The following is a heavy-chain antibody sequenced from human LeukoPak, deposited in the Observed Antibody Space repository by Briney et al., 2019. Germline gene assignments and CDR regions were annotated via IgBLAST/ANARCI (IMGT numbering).Heavy chain of an antibody. V-gene: IGHV4-4*07. CDR1: GGSISSYY. CDR2: IYTSGST. CDR3: ARAGNPYTGYSSSWYYYYYMDV. Sequence: PSETLSLTCTVPGGSISSYYWSWIRQPAGKGLEWIGRIYTSGSTNYNPSLKSRVTMSVDTSKNQFSLKLSSVTAADTAVYYCARAGNPYTGYSSSWYYYYYMDVWGKGTTVTVSS. D-gene: IGHD6-13*01. J-gene: IGHJ6*03.